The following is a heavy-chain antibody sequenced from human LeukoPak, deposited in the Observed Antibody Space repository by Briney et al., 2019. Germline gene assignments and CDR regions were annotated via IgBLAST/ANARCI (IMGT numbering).Heavy chain of an antibody. CDR2: ISGSGDST. Sequence: GGSLRLSCAASGFSFSSSGMSWVRQAPGKGLEWVSAISGSGDSTYYADSVKGRFIISRDNSKNSVYLQMNILTAEDTATYYCAKGVVSGTLYYYGMDVWGQGTTVIVSS. CDR3: AKGVVSGTLYYYGMDV. V-gene: IGHV3-23*01. J-gene: IGHJ6*02. CDR1: GFSFSSSG. D-gene: IGHD6-13*01.